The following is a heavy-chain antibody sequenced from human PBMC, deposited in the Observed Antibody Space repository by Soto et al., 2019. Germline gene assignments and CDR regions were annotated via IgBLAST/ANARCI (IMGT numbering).Heavy chain of an antibody. V-gene: IGHV1-2*04. CDR1: GYTFTGYY. CDR3: ASTSESDYYYYGMDV. J-gene: IGHJ6*02. CDR2: INPNSGGT. Sequence: ASVKVSCKASGYTFTGYYMHWVRQAPGQGLEWMGWINPNSGGTNYAQKFQGWVTMTRDTSISTAYMELSRLRSDDTAVYYCASTSESDYYYYGMDVWGQGTTVPVSS. D-gene: IGHD2-2*01.